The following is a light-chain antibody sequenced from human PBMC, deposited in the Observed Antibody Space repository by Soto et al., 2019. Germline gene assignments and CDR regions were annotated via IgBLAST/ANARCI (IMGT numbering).Light chain of an antibody. V-gene: IGKV2-30*02. CDR1: HSLVHPVEGKVY. CDR3: MHGTYMPLT. J-gene: IGKJ4*01. Sequence: DAVMTQSPLSLAVTLGQSASISCRSSHSLVHPVEGKVYLNWFHHRPGQSQRRLIYLVSERDSAVPNSITNSGTDTYLKLTIHRVEADDVGFYYCMHGTYMPLTFDGGTKVEIK. CDR2: LVS.